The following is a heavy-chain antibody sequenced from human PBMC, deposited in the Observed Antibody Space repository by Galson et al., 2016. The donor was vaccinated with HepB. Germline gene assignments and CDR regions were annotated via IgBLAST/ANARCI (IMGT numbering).Heavy chain of an antibody. J-gene: IGHJ4*02. CDR1: GGSISINSFY. Sequence: SETLSLTCTVSGGSISINSFYWGWIRQPPGKGLEWIGSIYYSGSTYYNPSLKSRVTMSVDTSKNQFSLRLISVTAADTAVYYCARTGWPTLFDYWGPGTLVTVSA. CDR3: ARTGWPTLFDY. V-gene: IGHV4-39*01. CDR2: IYYSGST. D-gene: IGHD6-19*01.